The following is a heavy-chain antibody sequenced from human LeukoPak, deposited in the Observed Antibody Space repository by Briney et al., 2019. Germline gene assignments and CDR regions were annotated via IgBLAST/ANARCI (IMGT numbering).Heavy chain of an antibody. J-gene: IGHJ6*02. Sequence: SQTLSLTCTVSGGSISSGGYYWSWIRQPPGKGLEWIGYIYHSGSTYYNPSLKSRVTISGDMSKNQFSLKLSSVTAADTAVYYCARDPYDSSGHYGMDVWGQGTTVTVSS. D-gene: IGHD3-22*01. CDR1: GGSISSGGYY. V-gene: IGHV4-30-2*01. CDR3: ARDPYDSSGHYGMDV. CDR2: IYHSGST.